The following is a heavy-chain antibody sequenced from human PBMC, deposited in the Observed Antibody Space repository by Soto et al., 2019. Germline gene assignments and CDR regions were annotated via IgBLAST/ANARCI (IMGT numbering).Heavy chain of an antibody. J-gene: IGHJ6*02. D-gene: IGHD3-10*01. Sequence: SETLSLTXAVYGGSFSGYYWSWIRQPPGKGLEWIGEINHSGSTNYNPSLKSRVNISVDTSKNQFSLKLSSVTAADTAVYYCARESRFGELTYYYYGMDVWGQGTTVTVSS. CDR1: GGSFSGYY. CDR2: INHSGST. CDR3: ARESRFGELTYYYYGMDV. V-gene: IGHV4-34*01.